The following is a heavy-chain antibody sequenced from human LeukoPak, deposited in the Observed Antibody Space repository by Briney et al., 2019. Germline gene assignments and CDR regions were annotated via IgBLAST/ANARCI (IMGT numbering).Heavy chain of an antibody. V-gene: IGHV3-23*01. CDR2: ISGSGGST. CDR3: AKASYRRRYYDILTGYPWFDP. CDR1: GFTFSSYA. D-gene: IGHD3-9*01. J-gene: IGHJ5*02. Sequence: GGSLRLSCAASGFTFSSYAMSWVRQAPGKGLEWVSAISGSGGSTYYADSVKGRFTIFRDNSKNTLYLQMNSLRAEDTAVYYCAKASYRRRYYDILTGYPWFDPWGQGTLVTVSS.